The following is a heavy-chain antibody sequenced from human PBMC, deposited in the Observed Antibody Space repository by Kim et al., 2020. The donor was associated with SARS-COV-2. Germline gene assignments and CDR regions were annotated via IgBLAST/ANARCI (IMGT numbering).Heavy chain of an antibody. CDR1: GFTFSDYY. CDR2: ISSSGSYV. CDR3: ARVPFGDLSAYYFDF. Sequence: GGSLRLSCAASGFTFSDYYMTWIRQAPGKGLEWVSYISSSGSYVNNADSVKGRFTISRDNAKNSLYLQMSSLRAEDTALYYCARVPFGDLSAYYFDFWG. D-gene: IGHD3-10*01. V-gene: IGHV3-11*01. J-gene: IGHJ4*01.